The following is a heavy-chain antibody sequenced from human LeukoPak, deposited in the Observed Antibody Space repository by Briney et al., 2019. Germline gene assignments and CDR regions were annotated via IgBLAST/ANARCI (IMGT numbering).Heavy chain of an antibody. J-gene: IGHJ4*02. V-gene: IGHV3-23*01. CDR2: ISGSGDKT. CDR3: GEGH. Sequence: PGGSLRLSCPASGFTFSNFAMIWVRQAPGKGLEWVSAISGSGDKTHYADSVKGRFTISRDNSKSVLYMQLNNLRLEDTAVYYCGEGHWGRGTLVTVSS. CDR1: GFTFSNFA.